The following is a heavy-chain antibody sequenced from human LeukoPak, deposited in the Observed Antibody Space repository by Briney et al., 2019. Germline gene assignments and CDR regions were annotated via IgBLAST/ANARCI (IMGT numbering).Heavy chain of an antibody. CDR1: GYSISSGYY. Sequence: PSETLSLTCTVSGYSISSGYYWGWIRQPPGKGLEWIGSIYRSGSTYYNPSLKSRVTISVDTSKNQFSLKLSSVTAADTAVYYCARGMTGSGNYAFDIWGQGTMVTVSS. D-gene: IGHD3-10*01. V-gene: IGHV4-38-2*02. J-gene: IGHJ3*02. CDR2: IYRSGST. CDR3: ARGMTGSGNYAFDI.